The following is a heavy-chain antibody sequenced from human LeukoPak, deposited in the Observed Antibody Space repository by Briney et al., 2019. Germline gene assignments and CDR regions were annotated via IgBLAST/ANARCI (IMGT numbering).Heavy chain of an antibody. Sequence: PGGSLRLSCAASGFTVSSNYMSWVRQAPGKGLEWVSLIYSGGSTYYADSVKGRFTIPRDNSKNTLYLQMNSLRAEDTAVYYCARRAGGYSHPYDYWGRGTLVTVSS. CDR1: GFTVSSNY. CDR3: ARRAGGYSHPYDY. V-gene: IGHV3-53*01. CDR2: IYSGGST. J-gene: IGHJ4*02. D-gene: IGHD4-23*01.